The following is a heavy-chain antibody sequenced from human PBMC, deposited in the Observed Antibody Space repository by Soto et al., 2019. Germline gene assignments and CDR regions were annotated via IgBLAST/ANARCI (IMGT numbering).Heavy chain of an antibody. CDR1: GYTFTSYD. D-gene: IGHD5-18*01. CDR3: ARGVKISYGLVY. J-gene: IGHJ4*02. CDR2: MNPNSGNT. V-gene: IGHV1-8*01. Sequence: ASVKVSCKASGYTFTSYDINWVRQATGQGLEWMGWMNPNSGNTGYAQKFQGRVTMTRNTSISTAYMELSSLRSEDTAVYYCARGVKISYGLVYLGQGTLVIVSS.